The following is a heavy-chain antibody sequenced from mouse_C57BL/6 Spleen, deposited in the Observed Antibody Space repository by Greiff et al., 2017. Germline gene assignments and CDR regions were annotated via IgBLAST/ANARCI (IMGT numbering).Heavy chain of an antibody. CDR2: IHPNSGST. CDR3: ARGVSRDYDAMDY. Sequence: QVQLQQPGAELVKPGASVKLSCKASGYTFTSYWMHWVKQRPGQGLEWIGMIHPNSGSTNYNEKFKSKATLTVDKSSSTAYMQLSSLTSEDSAVYDCARGVSRDYDAMDYWGQGTSVTVSS. V-gene: IGHV1-64*01. CDR1: GYTFTSYW. J-gene: IGHJ4*01.